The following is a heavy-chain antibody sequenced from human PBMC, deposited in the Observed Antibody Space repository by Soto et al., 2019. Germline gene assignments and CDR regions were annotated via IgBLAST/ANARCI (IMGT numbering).Heavy chain of an antibody. V-gene: IGHV4-39*01. D-gene: IGHD3-9*01. CDR1: GGSISSSSYY. CDR3: ARGAYDDILTGYYYYFDY. J-gene: IGHJ4*02. CDR2: IYYSGST. Sequence: SETLSLTCTVSGGSISSSSYYWGWIRQPPGKGLEWIGSIYYSGSTYYNPSLKSRVTISVDTSKNQFSLKLSSVTAADTAVYYCARGAYDDILTGYYYYFDYWGQGTLVTVSS.